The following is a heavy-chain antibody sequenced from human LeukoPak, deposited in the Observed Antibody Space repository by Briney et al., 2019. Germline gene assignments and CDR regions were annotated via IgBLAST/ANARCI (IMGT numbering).Heavy chain of an antibody. Sequence: GGSLRLSCVASGFTVSSNYMSWVRQAPGKGLEWVSVIYSGGSTYYADSVKGRFTISRDNSKNTLYLQMNSLRVEDTAVYYSARDYGVAEGYWGQGTLVPVSS. CDR2: IYSGGST. J-gene: IGHJ4*02. CDR3: ARDYGVAEGY. CDR1: GFTVSSNY. D-gene: IGHD6-19*01. V-gene: IGHV3-53*01.